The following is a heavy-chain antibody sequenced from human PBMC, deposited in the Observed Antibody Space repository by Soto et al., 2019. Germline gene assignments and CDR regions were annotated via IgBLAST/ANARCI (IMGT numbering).Heavy chain of an antibody. J-gene: IGHJ5*02. CDR1: GFTFSSYW. Sequence: PGGSLRLSCAASGFTFSSYWMSWVRQAPGKGLEWVANIKQDGSEKYYVDSVKGRFTISRDNAKNSLYLQMNSLRAEDTAVYYCARRGYNWNYNWFDPWGQGTLVTGSS. CDR2: IKQDGSEK. V-gene: IGHV3-7*01. CDR3: ARRGYNWNYNWFDP. D-gene: IGHD1-7*01.